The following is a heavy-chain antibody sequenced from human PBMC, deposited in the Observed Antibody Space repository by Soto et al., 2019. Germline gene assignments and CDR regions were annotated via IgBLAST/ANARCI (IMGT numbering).Heavy chain of an antibody. CDR2: ISGSGGST. J-gene: IGHJ5*02. D-gene: IGHD5-12*01. CDR1: GFTFSSYA. CDR3: AKLPSGYDYFDP. Sequence: LRLSCAASGFTFSSYAMSWVRQAPGKGLEWASAISGSGGSTYYADSVKGRFTISRDNSKNTLYLQMNSLRAEDTAVYYCAKLPSGYDYFDPWGQGTLVTVSS. V-gene: IGHV3-23*01.